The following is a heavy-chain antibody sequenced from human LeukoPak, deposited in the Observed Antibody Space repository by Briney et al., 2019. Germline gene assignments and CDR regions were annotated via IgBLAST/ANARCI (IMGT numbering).Heavy chain of an antibody. J-gene: IGHJ4*02. Sequence: GESLKISCKGSGYSFSSYWIGWVRQMPGKGLEWMGIIYPGDSDTRYSPSFQGQVTISADKSISTAYLQWSSLTASDTAMYYCARHRPYSSGWRHFDYWGQGTLVTVSS. D-gene: IGHD6-19*01. CDR3: ARHRPYSSGWRHFDY. CDR1: GYSFSSYW. V-gene: IGHV5-51*01. CDR2: IYPGDSDT.